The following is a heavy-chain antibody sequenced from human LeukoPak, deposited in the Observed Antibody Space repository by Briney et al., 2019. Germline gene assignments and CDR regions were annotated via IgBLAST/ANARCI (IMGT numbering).Heavy chain of an antibody. V-gene: IGHV3-33*01. CDR2: IGYDGSNK. Sequence: GRSLRLSCAASGFTFSSYGMHWVRQAPGKGLEWLAVIGYDGSNKYYADSVKGRFNISRDNSKNTLYLQMSSLRVEDTAVYYCARDSASTPLDYWGQGTLVTVSS. J-gene: IGHJ4*02. D-gene: IGHD1-26*01. CDR1: GFTFSSYG. CDR3: ARDSASTPLDY.